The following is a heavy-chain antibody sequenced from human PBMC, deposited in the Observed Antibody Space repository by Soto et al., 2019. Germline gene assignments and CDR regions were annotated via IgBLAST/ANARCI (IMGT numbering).Heavy chain of an antibody. CDR1: GFTFSSYG. CDR2: IRGSAGNA. CDR3: AKPLWFGESVFDP. D-gene: IGHD3-10*01. Sequence: EVQLLESGGGLVQPGGSMRLSCAGTGFTFSSYGMSWVRQAPGKGLEWVSTIRGSAGNANYADSVKGRFTISRDDSTNTVHLQMNSLRPDFTAVYYCAKPLWFGESVFDPWGQGTLVVVSS. J-gene: IGHJ5*02. V-gene: IGHV3-23*01.